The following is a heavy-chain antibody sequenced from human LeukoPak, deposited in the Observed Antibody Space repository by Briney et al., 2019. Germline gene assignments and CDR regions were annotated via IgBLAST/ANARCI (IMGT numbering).Heavy chain of an antibody. CDR1: GGSISSYY. Sequence: SETLSLTCTVSGGSISSYYWSWIRQPPGKGLEWIGEINHSGSTNYNPSLKSRVTISVDTSKNQFSLKLSSVTAADTAAYYCARRRAVAGKFDYWGQGTLVTVSS. J-gene: IGHJ4*02. V-gene: IGHV4-34*01. D-gene: IGHD6-19*01. CDR2: INHSGST. CDR3: ARRRAVAGKFDY.